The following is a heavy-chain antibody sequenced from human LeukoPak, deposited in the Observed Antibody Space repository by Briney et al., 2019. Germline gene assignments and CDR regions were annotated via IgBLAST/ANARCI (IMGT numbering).Heavy chain of an antibody. V-gene: IGHV3-23*01. CDR1: GFMPTNYA. CDR3: AKDRPFGSGSFYGMFDY. D-gene: IGHD3-10*01. Sequence: GGSLRLSCAVSGFMPTNYAMSWIRQAPGKGLEWVSGNSGRGDITYYADSVKGRFTNSRDTSTNTLFLQLDSLRVEDTAVYYCAKDRPFGSGSFYGMFDYWGQGSLVTVSS. J-gene: IGHJ4*02. CDR2: NSGRGDIT.